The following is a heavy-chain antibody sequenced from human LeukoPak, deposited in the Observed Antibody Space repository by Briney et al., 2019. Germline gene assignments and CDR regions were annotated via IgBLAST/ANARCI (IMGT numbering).Heavy chain of an antibody. Sequence: GGSLRLSCAASGFTFSSFWMHWVRQAPGKGLVWVARIGGDGTIRYADSVKGRFTISRDDAKDTLYLQMNSLRAEDTAVYYCARTMFPYYFDYWGQGTLVTVSS. J-gene: IGHJ4*02. V-gene: IGHV3-74*01. CDR3: ARTMFPYYFDY. CDR2: IGGDGTI. D-gene: IGHD3-10*02. CDR1: GFTFSSFW.